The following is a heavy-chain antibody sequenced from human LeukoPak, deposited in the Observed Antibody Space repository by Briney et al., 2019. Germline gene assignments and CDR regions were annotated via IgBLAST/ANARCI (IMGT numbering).Heavy chain of an antibody. J-gene: IGHJ1*01. Sequence: PGGSLRLSCAVSGFTFSSYAMSWVRQALGKGLEWISVISGSGTATDYADSVKGRFTISRDNSKNTLYLHLNSLRVEDTAMYYCAKVRAMTTVTSDCFQHWGQGTLVTVSS. CDR2: ISGSGTAT. CDR1: GFTFSSYA. V-gene: IGHV3-23*01. D-gene: IGHD4-17*01. CDR3: AKVRAMTTVTSDCFQH.